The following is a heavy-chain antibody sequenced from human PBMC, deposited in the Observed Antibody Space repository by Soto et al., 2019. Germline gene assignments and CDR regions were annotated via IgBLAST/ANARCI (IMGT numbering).Heavy chain of an antibody. CDR1: GFTFSSYA. V-gene: IGHV3-23*01. J-gene: IGHJ4*02. D-gene: IGHD6-19*01. Sequence: EVQLLESGGGLVQPGGSLRLSCAASGFTFSSYAMSWVRQAPGKGLEWVSGISGSGGSAYYADSVKGRFTISRDNSKNTLYLQMNSLRAEDTVVYYCAKEVGSSGWGPEDWGQGTLVTVSS. CDR3: AKEVGSSGWGPED. CDR2: ISGSGGSA.